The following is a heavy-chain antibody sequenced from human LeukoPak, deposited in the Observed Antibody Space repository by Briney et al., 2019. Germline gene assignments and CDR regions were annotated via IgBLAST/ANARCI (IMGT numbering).Heavy chain of an antibody. V-gene: IGHV1-2*06. CDR3: ARSLYYDILTGYYNRPEPYDAFDI. CDR2: INPSSGGT. D-gene: IGHD3-9*01. Sequence: ASVKVSCKATGYTFTGYYMHWVRQAPGQGLEWMGRINPSSGGTNYAQKFQGRVTMTRDTSISTAYMELSRLRSDDTAVYYCARSLYYDILTGYYNRPEPYDAFDIWGQGTMVTVSS. J-gene: IGHJ3*02. CDR1: GYTFTGYY.